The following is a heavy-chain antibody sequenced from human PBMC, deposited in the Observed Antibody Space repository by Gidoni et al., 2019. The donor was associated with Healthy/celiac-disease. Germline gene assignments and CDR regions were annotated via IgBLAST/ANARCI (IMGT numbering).Heavy chain of an antibody. J-gene: IGHJ6*02. CDR1: GFTFSSYA. CDR2: ISGSGGST. Sequence: EVQLLESGGGLVQPGGSLRLSCAASGFTFSSYAMSWVRQAPGKGLEWVSAISGSGGSTYYADSVKGRFTISRDNSKNTRYLQMNSLRAEDTAVYYCAKDGQYSSRRRAYGMDVWGQGTTVTVSS. V-gene: IGHV3-23*01. CDR3: AKDGQYSSRRRAYGMDV. D-gene: IGHD6-13*01.